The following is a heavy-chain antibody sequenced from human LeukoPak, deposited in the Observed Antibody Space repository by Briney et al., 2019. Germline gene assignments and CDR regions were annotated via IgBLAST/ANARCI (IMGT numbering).Heavy chain of an antibody. D-gene: IGHD4-17*01. CDR1: GLTGSHNY. CDR2: IHTSGDT. V-gene: IGHV3-53*01. Sequence: GVSLRLSCAASGLTGSHNYVSWVRQAPGKGLEWVSAIHTSGDTCYADSVKGRFTISRDTSKNTLYLQINSLRVEDTAVYYCIVFGDSNHWGQGTLVTVSS. CDR3: IVFGDSNH. J-gene: IGHJ5*02.